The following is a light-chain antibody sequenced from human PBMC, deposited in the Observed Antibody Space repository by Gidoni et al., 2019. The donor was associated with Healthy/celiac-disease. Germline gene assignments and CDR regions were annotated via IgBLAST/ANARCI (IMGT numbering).Light chain of an antibody. CDR2: GAS. CDR1: QSGSSSY. CDR3: QQYGSSPH. J-gene: IGKJ5*01. V-gene: IGKV3-20*01. Sequence: VLTQSPGTLSLSPGESATLSCRASQSGSSSYLAWYQQKPGQAPRLLIYGASSRATGIPDRFSGSGSGTDFTLTISRLEPEDFAVYYCQQYGSSPHFGQGTRLEIK.